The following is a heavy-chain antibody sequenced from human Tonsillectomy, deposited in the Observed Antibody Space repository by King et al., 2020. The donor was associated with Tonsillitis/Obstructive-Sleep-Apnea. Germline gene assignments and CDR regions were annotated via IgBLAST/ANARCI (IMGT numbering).Heavy chain of an antibody. V-gene: IGHV1-46*01. CDR1: GYTFTSYY. D-gene: IGHD2-2*01. CDR2: INPSGGST. J-gene: IGHJ6*03. CDR3: ARGEDIVVVPAAMFLYYYYMDV. Sequence: QLVQSGAEVKKPGASVKVSCKASGYTFTSYYMHWVRQAPGQGLEWMGIINPSGGSTSYAQKFQGRVTMTRDTSTSTVYMELGSLRAEDTAVYYCARGEDIVVVPAAMFLYYYYMDVWGKGTTVTVSS.